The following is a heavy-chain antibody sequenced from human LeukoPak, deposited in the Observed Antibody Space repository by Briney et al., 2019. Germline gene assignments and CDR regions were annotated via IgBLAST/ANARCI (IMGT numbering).Heavy chain of an antibody. CDR2: ISYDGSNK. V-gene: IGHV3-30-3*01. D-gene: IGHD2-15*01. Sequence: GGSLRLSCAASGFTFSSYAMHWVRQAPGKGLEWVAVISYDGSNKYYADSVKGRFTISRDNSENTLYLQMNSLRAEDTAVYYCARPDPQSGGFCDYWGQGTLVTVFS. CDR1: GFTFSSYA. J-gene: IGHJ4*02. CDR3: ARPDPQSGGFCDY.